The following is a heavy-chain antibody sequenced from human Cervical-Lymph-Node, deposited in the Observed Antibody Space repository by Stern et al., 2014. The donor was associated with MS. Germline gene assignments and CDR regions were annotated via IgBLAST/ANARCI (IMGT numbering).Heavy chain of an antibody. CDR1: GYTFSIYY. J-gene: IGHJ4*02. CDR3: ARQNMVRGVTELDF. V-gene: IGHV1-46*01. CDR2: INPATGGP. Sequence: QVQLGQSGTEVKKSGASVQVSCKASGYTFSIYYMHWVRQAPGQGLEWLGIINPATGGPTYAQKFQDRVTMTNDTSTSTLYLEMSSLISEDTAVYYCARQNMVRGVTELDFWGQGTLVTVSS. D-gene: IGHD3-10*01.